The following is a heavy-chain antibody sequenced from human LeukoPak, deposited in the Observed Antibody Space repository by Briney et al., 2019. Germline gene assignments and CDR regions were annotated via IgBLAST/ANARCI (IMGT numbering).Heavy chain of an antibody. CDR3: ARVRRESYYFDY. V-gene: IGHV4-39*07. CDR2: IYYSGST. Sequence: SETLSLTCTVSGGSISSSSYYWGWIRQPPGKGLEWIGSIYYSGSTYYNPSLKSRVTISVDTSKNQFSLKLSSVTAADTAVHYCARVRRESYYFDYWGQGTLVTVSS. J-gene: IGHJ4*02. CDR1: GGSISSSSYY. D-gene: IGHD3-10*01.